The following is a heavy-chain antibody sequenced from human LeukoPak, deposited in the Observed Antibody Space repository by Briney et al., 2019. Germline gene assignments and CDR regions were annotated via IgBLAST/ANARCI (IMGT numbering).Heavy chain of an antibody. CDR3: AGAPDYGDYFDY. J-gene: IGHJ4*02. CDR1: GGSFSGYY. CDR2: INHSGST. V-gene: IGHV4-34*01. D-gene: IGHD4-17*01. Sequence: PSETLSLTXAVYGGSFSGYYWSWICQPPGKGLEWIGEINHSGSTNYNPSLKSRVTISVDTSKNQFSLKLSSVTAADTAVYYSAGAPDYGDYFDYWGQGTLVTVSS.